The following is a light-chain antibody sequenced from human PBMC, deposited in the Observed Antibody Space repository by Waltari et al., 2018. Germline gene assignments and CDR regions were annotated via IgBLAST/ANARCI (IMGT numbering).Light chain of an antibody. Sequence: EIVLTQSPATLSLSHGERATLSCRASQGVSSYLAWYQQRPGQAPRLLIYDASNRANGIPARFSGSGSGTDFTLTISSLEPEDVAVYYCQQRSNWPPWTFGQGTKVEIK. CDR1: QGVSSY. J-gene: IGKJ1*01. CDR2: DAS. V-gene: IGKV3-11*01. CDR3: QQRSNWPPWT.